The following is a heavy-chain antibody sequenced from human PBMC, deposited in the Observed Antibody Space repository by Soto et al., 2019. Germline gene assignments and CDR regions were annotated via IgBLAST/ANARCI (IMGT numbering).Heavy chain of an antibody. V-gene: IGHV4-30-2*01. CDR2: IYHSGST. J-gene: IGHJ5*02. CDR3: ARDSSSLGGWFDP. CDR1: GGSISSGGYS. D-gene: IGHD6-6*01. Sequence: SETLSLTCAVSGGSISSGGYSWSWIRQPPGKGLEWIGYIYHSGSTYYNPSLKSRVTISVDRSKNQFSLKLSSVTAADTAMYYCARDSSSLGGWFDPWGQGTLVTVSS.